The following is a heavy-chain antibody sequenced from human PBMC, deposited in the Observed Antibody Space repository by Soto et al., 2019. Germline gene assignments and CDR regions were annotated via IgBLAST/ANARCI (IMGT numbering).Heavy chain of an antibody. CDR1: GFTFSSYA. V-gene: IGHV3-23*01. CDR3: AKRRGAGGQFDY. CDR2: VSIGGST. J-gene: IGHJ4*02. D-gene: IGHD2-15*01. Sequence: DVQLLESGGGLVQPEGSLRLSCAASGFTFSSYAMGWVRQGPGKGLEWVAVVSIGGSTHYADSVRSRFTISRDNSKNTLSLQKNSMTAEDTAVYFCAKRRGAGGQFDYWGQGALVTVSS.